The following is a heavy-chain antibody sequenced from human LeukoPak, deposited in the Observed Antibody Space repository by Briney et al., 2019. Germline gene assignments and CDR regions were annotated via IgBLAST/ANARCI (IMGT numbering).Heavy chain of an antibody. CDR1: GFTFSSYG. CDR2: VSGSGEST. CDR3: AREFITMVRGVITTGDAFDI. Sequence: GGSLRLSCGASGFTFSSYGMSWVRQAPGKGLEWVSSVSGSGESTYYADSVKGRFTISRDNSKNMLYLQMNSLRAEDMAVYYRAREFITMVRGVITTGDAFDIWGQGTMVTVSS. V-gene: IGHV3-23*01. J-gene: IGHJ3*02. D-gene: IGHD3-10*01.